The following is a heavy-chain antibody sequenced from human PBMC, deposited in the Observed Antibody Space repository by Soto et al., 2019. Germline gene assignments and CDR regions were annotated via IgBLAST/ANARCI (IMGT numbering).Heavy chain of an antibody. CDR3: ARAGYCSGGSCYAHDY. J-gene: IGHJ4*02. V-gene: IGHV4-31*03. Sequence: SETLSLTCTVSGGSISSGGYYWSRIRQHPGKGLEWIGYIYYSGSTYYNPSLKSRVTISVDTSKNQFSLKLSSVTAADTAVYYCARAGYCSGGSCYAHDYWGQGTLVTVSS. D-gene: IGHD2-15*01. CDR2: IYYSGST. CDR1: GGSISSGGYY.